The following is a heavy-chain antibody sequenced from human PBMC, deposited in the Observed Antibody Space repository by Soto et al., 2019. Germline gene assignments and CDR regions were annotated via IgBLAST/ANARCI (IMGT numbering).Heavy chain of an antibody. CDR2: IDPSDSYT. D-gene: IGHD3-3*01. CDR1: GYSFTSYW. V-gene: IGHV5-10-1*01. CDR3: ARHGPPNFWSGYYTGYGMDV. J-gene: IGHJ6*02. Sequence: PGESLKISCKGSGYSFTSYWINWVRQMPGKGLEWMGRIDPSDSYTNYSPSFQGHVTISADKSISTAYLQWSSLKASDTAMYYCARHGPPNFWSGYYTGYGMDVWGQGTTVTVSS.